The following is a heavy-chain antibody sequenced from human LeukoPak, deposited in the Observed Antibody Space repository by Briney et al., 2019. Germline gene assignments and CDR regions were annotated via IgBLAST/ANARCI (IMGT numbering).Heavy chain of an antibody. CDR1: GFTFSSYA. Sequence: GGSLRLSCAASGFTFSSYAMSWVRQAPGKGLEWVSAISGSGGSTYYADSVKGRFTISRDNSKNTLYLQMNSLRAEDTAVYYCAKLGYCSGGSCYHYYYYGMDVWGQGTTVTVPS. CDR3: AKLGYCSGGSCYHYYYYGMDV. D-gene: IGHD2-15*01. V-gene: IGHV3-23*01. CDR2: ISGSGGST. J-gene: IGHJ6*02.